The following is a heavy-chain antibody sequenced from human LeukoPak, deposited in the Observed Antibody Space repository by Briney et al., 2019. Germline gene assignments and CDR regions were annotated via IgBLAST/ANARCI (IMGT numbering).Heavy chain of an antibody. V-gene: IGHV4-38-2*01. CDR1: GYSISSGYY. J-gene: IGHJ4*02. Sequence: SETLSLPCGVSGYSISSGYYWGWIRQPPGKGLEWIGSIYHSGSTYYNPSLKSRVTISVDTSKNQFSLKLSSVTAADTAVYYCARLRGYFDYWGQGTLVTVSS. CDR2: IYHSGST. CDR3: ARLRGYFDY.